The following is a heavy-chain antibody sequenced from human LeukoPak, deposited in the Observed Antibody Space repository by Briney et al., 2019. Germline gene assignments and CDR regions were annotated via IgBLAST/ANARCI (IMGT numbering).Heavy chain of an antibody. V-gene: IGHV4-4*09. J-gene: IGHJ4*02. D-gene: IGHD3-22*01. Sequence: PSETLSLTCAVSAASISNYYWSWIRQAPGKGLEWIGYISTSGSTNYNPSLKSRVSISLDTSKNRFSLNLNFVTAADTAVYYCASPRSDYRYTFDYWGQGALVTVSS. CDR2: ISTSGST. CDR1: AASISNYY. CDR3: ASPRSDYRYTFDY.